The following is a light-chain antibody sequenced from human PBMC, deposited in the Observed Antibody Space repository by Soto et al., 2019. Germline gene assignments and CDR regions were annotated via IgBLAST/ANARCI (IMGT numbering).Light chain of an antibody. Sequence: EIVLTQSPGTLSLSPGERATLSSRASQSVSSSYLAWYQQKPGQAPRLLIYGASSRATGIPDRFSGSGSGTDFTLTIRRLEPEDFAVYFCHQYGSSPWTFGQGTKVEIK. CDR2: GAS. J-gene: IGKJ1*01. CDR1: QSVSSSY. V-gene: IGKV3-20*01. CDR3: HQYGSSPWT.